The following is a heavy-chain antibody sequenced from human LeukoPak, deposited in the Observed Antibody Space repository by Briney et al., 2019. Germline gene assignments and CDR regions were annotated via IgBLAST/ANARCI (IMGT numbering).Heavy chain of an antibody. J-gene: IGHJ4*02. Sequence: ASVKVSCKASGYTFTSYDINWVRQATGQGLEWMGWMNPNSGNTGYAQKFQGRVTITRNTSISTAYMELSSLRSEDTAVYYCASMAYCGGDCYPIWGQGTLVTVSS. V-gene: IGHV1-8*03. CDR1: GYTFTSYD. D-gene: IGHD2-21*02. CDR3: ASMAYCGGDCYPI. CDR2: MNPNSGNT.